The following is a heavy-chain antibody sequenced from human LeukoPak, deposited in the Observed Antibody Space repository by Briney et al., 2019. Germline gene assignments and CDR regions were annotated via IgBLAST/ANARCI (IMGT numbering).Heavy chain of an antibody. D-gene: IGHD2-2*01. CDR3: ARSLPAATVGAFDY. V-gene: IGHV3-20*04. CDR2: INWNGGST. J-gene: IGHJ4*02. Sequence: GGSLRLSCAASGFTFDDYGMSWVRQAPGKGLEWVSGINWNGGSTGYADSVKGRFTISRDNAKNSLYLQMNGLRAEDTALYYCARSLPAATVGAFDYWGQGTLVTVSS. CDR1: GFTFDDYG.